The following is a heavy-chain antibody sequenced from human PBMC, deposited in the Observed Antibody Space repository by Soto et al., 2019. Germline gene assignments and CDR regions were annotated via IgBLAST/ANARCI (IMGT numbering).Heavy chain of an antibody. V-gene: IGHV4-34*01. D-gene: IGHD3-10*01. J-gene: IGHJ5*02. Sequence: SETLSLSCAAYGGSFSDYYWSWIRQPPGEGLEWIGEINHSGSTNYNPSLKSRVTISVDTSKNQFSLKLSSVTAADTAVYYCASRPITMVRGVNFWFDPWGQGTLVT. CDR3: ASRPITMVRGVNFWFDP. CDR1: GGSFSDYY. CDR2: INHSGST.